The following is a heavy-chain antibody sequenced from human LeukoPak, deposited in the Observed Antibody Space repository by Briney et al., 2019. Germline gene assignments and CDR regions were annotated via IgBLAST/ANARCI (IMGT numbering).Heavy chain of an antibody. CDR3: ARDSYYCSSTSCVWFDP. Sequence: GGSLRLSCAASGFTFSSYWMSWVRQAPGKGLEWVANIKQDGIEKYYVDSVKGRFTISRDNAENSLYLQMNSLRAEDTAVYYCARDSYYCSSTSCVWFDPWGQGTLVTVSS. CDR1: GFTFSSYW. J-gene: IGHJ5*02. CDR2: IKQDGIEK. D-gene: IGHD2-2*01. V-gene: IGHV3-7*01.